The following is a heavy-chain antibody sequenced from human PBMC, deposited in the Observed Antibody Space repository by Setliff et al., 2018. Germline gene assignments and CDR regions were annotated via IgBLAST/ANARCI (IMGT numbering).Heavy chain of an antibody. CDR1: GFTFSNYW. CDR3: ARGTSGWFPHDY. Sequence: GGSLRLSCAASGFTFSNYWMHWVRQAPGKGLVWVSRIDSDGSVTNYADSVRGRFIISRDNAKNTLYLQMNSLRDEDTAMYYCARGTSGWFPHDYWGQGTLVTVSS. J-gene: IGHJ4*02. D-gene: IGHD6-19*01. CDR2: IDSDGSVT. V-gene: IGHV3-74*01.